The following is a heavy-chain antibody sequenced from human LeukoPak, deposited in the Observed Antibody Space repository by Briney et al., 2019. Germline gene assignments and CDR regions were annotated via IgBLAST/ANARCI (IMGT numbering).Heavy chain of an antibody. D-gene: IGHD5-12*01. Sequence: PGGSLRLSCAASGFTFSSYAMHWVRQAPGKGLEWVAVISYDGSNKYYADSVKGRFTISRDNSKNTLYLQMNSLRAEDTAVYYCARVPHVEGKRYSGYAGEADRDYWGQGTLVTVSS. CDR3: ARVPHVEGKRYSGYAGEADRDY. CDR2: ISYDGSNK. V-gene: IGHV3-30-3*01. CDR1: GFTFSSYA. J-gene: IGHJ4*02.